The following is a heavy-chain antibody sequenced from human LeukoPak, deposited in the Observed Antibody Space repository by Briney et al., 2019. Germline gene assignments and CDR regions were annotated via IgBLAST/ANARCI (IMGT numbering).Heavy chain of an antibody. J-gene: IGHJ4*02. CDR2: INSDGSST. D-gene: IGHD2-21*02. V-gene: IGHV3-74*01. CDR3: ARDGEVEYCGGDCYSYYFDY. Sequence: GGSLRLSCAASGFTFSSYWMHWVRQAPGKGLVWVSRINSDGSSTSYADSVKGRFTISRDNAKNSLYLQMNSLRAEDTAVYYCARDGEVEYCGGDCYSYYFDYWGQGTLVTVSS. CDR1: GFTFSSYW.